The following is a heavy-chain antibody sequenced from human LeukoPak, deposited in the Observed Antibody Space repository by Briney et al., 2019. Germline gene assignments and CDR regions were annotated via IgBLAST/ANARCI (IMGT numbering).Heavy chain of an antibody. Sequence: GGSLRLSCAASGFTFSIYAMSWVRQAPGKGLEWVSAISNSAGSTYYADSVKGRFTVSRDNSKNTLYLQMNSLRPEDTAVYYCAKEGRGGFDIWGQGTMVTVSS. CDR3: AKEGRGGFDI. CDR1: GFTFSIYA. CDR2: ISNSAGST. V-gene: IGHV3-23*01. D-gene: IGHD3-16*01. J-gene: IGHJ3*02.